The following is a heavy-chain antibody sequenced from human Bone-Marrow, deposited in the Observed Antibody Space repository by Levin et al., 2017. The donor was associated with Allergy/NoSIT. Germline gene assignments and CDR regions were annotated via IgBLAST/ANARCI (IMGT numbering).Heavy chain of an antibody. CDR2: ISGSGGST. CDR3: AKRYYSAGTTGYYFDY. J-gene: IGHJ4*02. D-gene: IGHD1-7*01. CDR1: GFTFSSYA. V-gene: IGHV3-23*01. Sequence: GESLKISCAASGFTFSSYAMSWVRQAPGKGLEWVSAISGSGGSTYYADSVKGRFTISRDNSKNTLYLQMNSLRAEDTAVYYCAKRYYSAGTTGYYFDYWGQGTLVTVSS.